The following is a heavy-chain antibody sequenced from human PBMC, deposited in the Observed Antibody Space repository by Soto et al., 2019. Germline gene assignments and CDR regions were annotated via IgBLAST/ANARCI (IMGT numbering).Heavy chain of an antibody. V-gene: IGHV3-30-3*01. CDR1: GFTFSSYA. CDR2: ISYDGSNK. Sequence: GGSLRLSCAASGFTFSSYAMHWVRQAPGKGLEWVAVISYDGSNKYYADSVKGRFTISRDNSKNTLYLQMNSLRAEDTAVYYCARDLLLWFGESPSLGYWGQGTLVTVSS. J-gene: IGHJ4*02. CDR3: ARDLLLWFGESPSLGY. D-gene: IGHD3-10*01.